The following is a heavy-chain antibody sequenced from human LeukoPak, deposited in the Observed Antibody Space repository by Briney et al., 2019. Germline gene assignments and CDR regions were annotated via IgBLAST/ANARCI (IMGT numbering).Heavy chain of an antibody. J-gene: IGHJ5*02. Sequence: SQTLSLTFAISGDSVSGGSAGWNWIRQSPSRGLEWLGRIYYRSKWYSDYAISVKSRITITPDTSRNQFSLQLNSVTHDDTAVYYCTGGGLVRGSLHWFDPWGQGTLVTVSS. CDR1: GDSVSGGSAG. V-gene: IGHV6-1*01. CDR3: TGGGLVRGSLHWFDP. CDR2: IYYRSKWYS. D-gene: IGHD3-10*01.